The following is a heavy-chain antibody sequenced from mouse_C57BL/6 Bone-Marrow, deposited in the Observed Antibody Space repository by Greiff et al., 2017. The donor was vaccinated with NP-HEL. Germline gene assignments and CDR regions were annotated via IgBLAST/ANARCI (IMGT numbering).Heavy chain of an antibody. V-gene: IGHV6-6*01. CDR1: GFTFSDAW. CDR3: TRGDYGNYFDY. Sequence: EVNVVESGGGLVQPGGSMKLSCAASGFTFSDAWMDWVRQSPEKGLEWVAEIRNKANNHATYYAESVKGRFTISRDDSKSSVYLQMNSLRAEDTGIYYCTRGDYGNYFDYWGKGTTLTVSS. CDR2: IRNKANNHAT. D-gene: IGHD2-1*01. J-gene: IGHJ2*01.